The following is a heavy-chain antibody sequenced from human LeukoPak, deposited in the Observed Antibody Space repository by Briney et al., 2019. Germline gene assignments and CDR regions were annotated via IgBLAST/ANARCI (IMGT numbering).Heavy chain of an antibody. V-gene: IGHV1-69*05. CDR1: GGTFSSYA. CDR2: IVPIFGTA. CDR3: ARIEGGYGDEPTSY. J-gene: IGHJ4*02. Sequence: GASVKISCKASGGTFSSYAISWVRQAPGQGLEWIGGIVPIFGTANYVQKLRGRVTITTDESRSAGYMELSSLRSEDTAVYYWARIEGGYGDEPTSYWGQGTLVTVSS. D-gene: IGHD4-17*01.